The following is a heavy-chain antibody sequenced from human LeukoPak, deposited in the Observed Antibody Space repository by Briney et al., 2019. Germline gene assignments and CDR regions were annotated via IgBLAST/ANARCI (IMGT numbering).Heavy chain of an antibody. CDR1: GFTFSTNA. V-gene: IGHV3-48*04. D-gene: IGHD3-3*01. CDR2: ITSNGNSV. Sequence: GGSLRLSCEASGFTFSTNAMSWVRQAPGKGLEWVSYITSNGNSVYYAASVKGRFTISRDNAKNSLYLQVNSLTAEDTAVYYCARAGVDTSGYYYQGFDYWGQGTLVTVSS. CDR3: ARAGVDTSGYYYQGFDY. J-gene: IGHJ4*02.